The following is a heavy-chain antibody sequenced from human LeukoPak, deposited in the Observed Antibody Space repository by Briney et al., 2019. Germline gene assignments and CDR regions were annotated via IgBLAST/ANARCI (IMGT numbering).Heavy chain of an antibody. CDR1: GFSFSTIGMH. J-gene: IGHJ4*02. CDR2: IFWNDDK. D-gene: IGHD1-26*01. V-gene: IGHV2-5*04. CDR3: VHDTDGSYYAH. Sequence: SGPTLVKPTQTLTLTCSFSGFSFSTIGMHVGWIRQPPGKALEWLALIFWNDDKYYNPSLKSRLTMTKDTSKKQVVLTVTNMDPVDIGTYYCVHDTDGSYYAHWGQGILVTVSS.